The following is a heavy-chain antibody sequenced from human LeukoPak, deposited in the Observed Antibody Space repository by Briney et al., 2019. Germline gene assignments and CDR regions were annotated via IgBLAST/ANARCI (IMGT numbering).Heavy chain of an antibody. Sequence: GGSLRLSCAASGFPFSGNAMSWVRQAPGRGLEWVSGVGGDEKAHYADFVRGRCTISRDNSKKTVYLQINSLTVEDTAVYYCAKDLSWWVTADYWGQGVLVTVSS. J-gene: IGHJ4*02. CDR1: GFPFSGNA. CDR3: AKDLSWWVTADY. D-gene: IGHD2-21*02. V-gene: IGHV3-23*01. CDR2: VGGDEKA.